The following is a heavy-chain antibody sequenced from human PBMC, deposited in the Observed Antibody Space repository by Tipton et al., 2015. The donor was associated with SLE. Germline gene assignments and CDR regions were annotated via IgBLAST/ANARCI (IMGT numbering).Heavy chain of an antibody. V-gene: IGHV4-59*01. D-gene: IGHD1-26*01. CDR1: GGSISSNY. CDR3: ARSGSYPYYYYYMDV. J-gene: IGHJ6*03. Sequence: TLSLTCSVSGGSISSNYWIWIRQPPGKGLEWIGYISDGGGTNHNPSLKSRVTISVDTSKNQFSLKLSSVTAADTAVYYCARSGSYPYYYYYMDVWGKGTTVTVSS. CDR2: ISDGGGT.